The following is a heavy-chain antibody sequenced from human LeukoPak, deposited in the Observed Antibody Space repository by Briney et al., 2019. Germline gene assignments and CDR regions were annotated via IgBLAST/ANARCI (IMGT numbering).Heavy chain of an antibody. Sequence: GGSLRLSCAASGFTFSSYAMSWVRQAPGKGLEWVSAISGSGGSTYYADSAKGRFTISRDNSKNTLYLQMNSLRAEDTAVYYCAKARWFGDLYSDYWGQGTLVTVSS. J-gene: IGHJ4*02. D-gene: IGHD3-10*01. CDR3: AKARWFGDLYSDY. CDR1: GFTFSSYA. CDR2: ISGSGGST. V-gene: IGHV3-23*01.